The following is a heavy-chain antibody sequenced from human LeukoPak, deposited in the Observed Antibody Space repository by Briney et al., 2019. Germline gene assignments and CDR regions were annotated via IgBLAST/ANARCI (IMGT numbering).Heavy chain of an antibody. CDR2: IYYSGST. V-gene: IGHV4-30-4*01. CDR3: ARDNGYGQLDS. Sequence: PSETLSLTCTASGDSINSGDYYWSWIRQPPGKGLEWIGYIYYSGSTYYNPSLKSRVTISVDTSKNQFSLKLSSVTAADTAVYYCARDNGYGQLDSWGQGTLVTVSS. CDR1: GDSINSGDYY. J-gene: IGHJ4*02. D-gene: IGHD2-15*01.